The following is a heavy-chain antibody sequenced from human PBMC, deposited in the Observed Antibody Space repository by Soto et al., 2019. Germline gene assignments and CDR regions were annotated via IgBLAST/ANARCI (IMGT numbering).Heavy chain of an antibody. CDR1: GFTFSSYW. CDR2: IKQNGSEK. Sequence: EVQLVESGGGLVQPGGSLRLSCAASGFTFSSYWMSWVRQAPGKGLEWVANIKQNGSEKYYVDSVKGRFTISRDNAKNSLYLQMNSLRAEDTAVYYCARENRDYDFWSGYYGDVWGKGTTVTVSS. V-gene: IGHV3-7*01. J-gene: IGHJ6*04. CDR3: ARENRDYDFWSGYYGDV. D-gene: IGHD3-3*01.